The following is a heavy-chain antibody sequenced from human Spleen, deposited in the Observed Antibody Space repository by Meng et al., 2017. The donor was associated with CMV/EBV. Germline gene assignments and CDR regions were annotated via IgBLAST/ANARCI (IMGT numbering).Heavy chain of an antibody. Sequence: FSSNDINWVRQATGQGLEWMGWMNPNSGQTGYAKKFQGRVSFTRNTSMRTAYMELSSLRSEDTAVYFCARTQSYYGSGTYNWFDPWGQGTLVTVSS. J-gene: IGHJ5*02. V-gene: IGHV1-8*01. D-gene: IGHD3-10*01. CDR3: ARTQSYYGSGTYNWFDP. CDR1: FSSND. CDR2: MNPNSGQT.